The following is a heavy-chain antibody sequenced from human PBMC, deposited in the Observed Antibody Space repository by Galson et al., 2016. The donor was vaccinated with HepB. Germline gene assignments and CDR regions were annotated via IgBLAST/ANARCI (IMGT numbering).Heavy chain of an antibody. D-gene: IGHD6-13*01. CDR3: ATVRIAASIDY. J-gene: IGHJ4*02. Sequence: GLEWIGTIYHNGRTYYTPSLKSRVSISLDTSKNQFSLNLSAVTAADTAVYYCATVRIAASIDYWGQGTLVTVAS. CDR2: IYHNGRT. V-gene: IGHV4-38-2*02.